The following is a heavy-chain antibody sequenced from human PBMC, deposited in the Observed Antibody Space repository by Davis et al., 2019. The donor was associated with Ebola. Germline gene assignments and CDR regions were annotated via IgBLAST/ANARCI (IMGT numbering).Heavy chain of an antibody. CDR2: IYYSGST. CDR1: GGSISSSSYY. Sequence: SETLSLTCTVSGGSISSSSYYWGWIRQPPGKGLEWIGSIYYSGSTYYNPSLKSRVTISVDTSKNQFSLKLSSVTAADTAVYYCATGSTIFGVVYTNWFDPWGQGTLVTVSS. D-gene: IGHD3-3*01. V-gene: IGHV4-39*01. J-gene: IGHJ5*02. CDR3: ATGSTIFGVVYTNWFDP.